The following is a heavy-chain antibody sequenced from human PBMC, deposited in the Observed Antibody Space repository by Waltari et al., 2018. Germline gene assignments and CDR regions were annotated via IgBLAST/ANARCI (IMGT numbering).Heavy chain of an antibody. CDR2: ISGSGGST. D-gene: IGHD6-13*01. Sequence: EVQLLESGGGLVQPGGSLRLSCAASGFTFRSYAMSWVRQAPGKGREWVSAISGSGGSTYYADSVKCRFTISRDNAKNSLYLQMNSLRAEDTAVYFCARDNSSSWYFFDYWGQGTVVTVSS. CDR1: GFTFRSYA. V-gene: IGHV3-23*01. CDR3: ARDNSSSWYFFDY. J-gene: IGHJ4*02.